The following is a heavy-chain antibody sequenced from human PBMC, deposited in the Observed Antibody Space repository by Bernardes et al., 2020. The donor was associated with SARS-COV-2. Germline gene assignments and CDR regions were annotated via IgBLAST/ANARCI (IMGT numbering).Heavy chain of an antibody. CDR1: GFTFSDYY. Sequence: GRPLRLSCAASGFTFSDYYMSWIRQAPGKGLEWVSYISSSSSYTNYADSVKGRFTISRDNAKNSLYLQMNSLRAEDTAVYYCARAHTFYCSSTSCYAKDGIAVADGGYYFDYWGQGTLVTVSS. CDR3: ARAHTFYCSSTSCYAKDGIAVADGGYYFDY. V-gene: IGHV3-11*05. J-gene: IGHJ4*02. CDR2: ISSSSSYT. D-gene: IGHD2-2*01.